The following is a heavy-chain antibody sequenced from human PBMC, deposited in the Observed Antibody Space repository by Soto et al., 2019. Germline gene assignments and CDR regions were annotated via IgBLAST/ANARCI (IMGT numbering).Heavy chain of an antibody. D-gene: IGHD6-19*01. CDR3: ARGFSSTPNWFDP. CDR1: GFTFISCW. V-gene: IGHV3-7*03. CDR2: IKQDGSVR. J-gene: IGHJ5*02. Sequence: GSLRLSCVASGFTFISCWMSLFGHSPWKWLEWVANIKQDGSVRYYVDSVKGRFTISRDNAMNSLYLQMNSLRVEDTAMYYCARGFSSTPNWFDPWGQGTLVTVSS.